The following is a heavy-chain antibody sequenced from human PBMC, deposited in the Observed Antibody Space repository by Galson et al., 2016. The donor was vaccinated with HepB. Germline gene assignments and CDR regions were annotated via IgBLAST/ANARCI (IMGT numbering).Heavy chain of an antibody. CDR2: IRSNAYGGTT. V-gene: IGHV3-49*03. CDR3: TSHRPRVRGPFDY. CDR1: GFTFSDYA. J-gene: IGHJ4*02. D-gene: IGHD3-10*01. Sequence: SLRLSCAASGFTFSDYAMSWFRQAPGKGLEWIGFIRSNAYGGTTEHAASVKHRFTISRDDSKSIAYLQMNSLKTEDTAVYYCTSHRPRVRGPFDYWVQGTLVTVSS.